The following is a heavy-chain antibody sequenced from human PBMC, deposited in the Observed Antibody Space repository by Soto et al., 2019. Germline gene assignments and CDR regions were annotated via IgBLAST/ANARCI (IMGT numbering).Heavy chain of an antibody. CDR1: GFTFSSYW. V-gene: IGHV3-7*01. Sequence: EVQLVESGGGLVQPGGSLRLSCAASGFTFSSYWMSWVRQAPGKGLEWVANIKQDGSEKYYEDSVKGRFTISRDNAKNSLYLQMNSLRAEDTAVYYCAREGPRKYSSSPIDYWGQGTLATVSS. J-gene: IGHJ4*02. CDR2: IKQDGSEK. D-gene: IGHD6-13*01. CDR3: AREGPRKYSSSPIDY.